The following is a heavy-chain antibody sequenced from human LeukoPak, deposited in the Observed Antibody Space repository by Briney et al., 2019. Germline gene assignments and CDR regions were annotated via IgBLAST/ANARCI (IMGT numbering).Heavy chain of an antibody. CDR3: ARHLRWLQLRTDY. CDR1: GGSISSSSYY. D-gene: IGHD5-24*01. J-gene: IGHJ4*02. CDR2: TYYSGST. Sequence: SETLSLTCTVSGGSISSSSYYWGWIRQPPGKGLEWIGSTYYSGSTYYNPSLKSRVTISVDTSKNQFSLKLSSVTAADTAVYYCARHLRWLQLRTDYWGQGTLVTVSS. V-gene: IGHV4-39*01.